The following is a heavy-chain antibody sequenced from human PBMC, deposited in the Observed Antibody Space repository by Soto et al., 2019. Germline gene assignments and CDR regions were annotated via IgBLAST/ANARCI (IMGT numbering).Heavy chain of an antibody. Sequence: SVKVSCKASGGTFSSYAISWVRQAPGQGLEWMGGIIPIFGTANYAQKFQGRVTITADESTSTAYMELSSLRSEDTAVYYCARARLMYSSSPSPINWRNNYFDYWGQGTLVTSPQ. D-gene: IGHD6-6*01. CDR3: ARARLMYSSSPSPINWRNNYFDY. J-gene: IGHJ4*02. CDR1: GGTFSSYA. CDR2: IIPIFGTA. V-gene: IGHV1-69*13.